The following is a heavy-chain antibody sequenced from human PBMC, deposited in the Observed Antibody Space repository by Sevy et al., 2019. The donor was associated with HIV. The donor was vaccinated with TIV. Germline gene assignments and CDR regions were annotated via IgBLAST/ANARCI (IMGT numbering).Heavy chain of an antibody. Sequence: SETLSLTCTVSGGSINNKAYHWAWIRQPPGKGLEWIGSMSYNGNSYYNPSLNCRVTISLDTSKNQFSLRLTFVTAADTAVYYCARRLAAAGGGNEYFQPWGQGTLVTVSS. CDR3: ARRLAAAGGGNEYFQP. CDR2: MSYNGNS. CDR1: GGSINNKAYH. V-gene: IGHV4-39*01. J-gene: IGHJ1*01. D-gene: IGHD6-13*01.